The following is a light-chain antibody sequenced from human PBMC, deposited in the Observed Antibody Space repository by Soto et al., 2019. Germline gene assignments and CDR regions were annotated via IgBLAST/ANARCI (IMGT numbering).Light chain of an antibody. V-gene: IGKV3-15*01. CDR3: QQYNNWPKT. J-gene: IGKJ1*01. CDR2: GAS. Sequence: EIVLTQSPATLSVSQGDRVTLSCRASQSVDINLAWYQQRSGQAPRLLIYGASTRATDMPGRFSGSGSGTEFTLTISSLQSEDFAVYYCQQYNNWPKTFGQGTKVDIK. CDR1: QSVDIN.